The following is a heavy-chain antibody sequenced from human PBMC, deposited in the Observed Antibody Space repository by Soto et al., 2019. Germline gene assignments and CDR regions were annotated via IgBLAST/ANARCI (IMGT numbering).Heavy chain of an antibody. D-gene: IGHD6-19*01. V-gene: IGHV3-30-3*01. CDR2: ISYDGSNK. Sequence: SLRLSCAASGFTFSSYAMHWVRQAPGKGLEWVAVISYDGSNKYYADSVKGRFTISRDNSKNTLYLQMNSLRAEDTAVYYCARDRSGWYVFDYCGQGTPVIVSS. CDR3: ARDRSGWYVFDY. CDR1: GFTFSSYA. J-gene: IGHJ4*02.